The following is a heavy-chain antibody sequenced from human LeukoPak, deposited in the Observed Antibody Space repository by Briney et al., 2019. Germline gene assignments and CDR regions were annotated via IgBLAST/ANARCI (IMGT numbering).Heavy chain of an antibody. Sequence: ASVKVSCKASSYTFTNYAISWVRQAPGQGLEWMGWISAYNGNTNYAQKLQGRVTMTTDTSTSTAYMELRSLRSDDTAAYYCARSPEWLDDAFDIWGQGTMVTVSS. CDR1: SYTFTNYA. CDR2: ISAYNGNT. V-gene: IGHV1-18*01. J-gene: IGHJ3*02. CDR3: ARSPEWLDDAFDI. D-gene: IGHD3-3*01.